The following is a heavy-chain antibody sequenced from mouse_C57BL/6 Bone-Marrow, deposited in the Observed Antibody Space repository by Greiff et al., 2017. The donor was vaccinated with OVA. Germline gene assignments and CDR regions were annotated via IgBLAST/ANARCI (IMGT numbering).Heavy chain of an antibody. J-gene: IGHJ2*01. CDR1: GYTFTSYW. CDR3: ARRDFDY. CDR2: IDPSDSYT. Sequence: VQLQQPGAELVKPGASVKLSCKASGYTFTSYWMQWVKQRPGQGLEWIGEIDPSDSYTNYNQKFKGKATLTVDTSSSTAYMLLSSLTSEDSAIYYCARRDFDYWGQGTTLTVSS. V-gene: IGHV1-50*01.